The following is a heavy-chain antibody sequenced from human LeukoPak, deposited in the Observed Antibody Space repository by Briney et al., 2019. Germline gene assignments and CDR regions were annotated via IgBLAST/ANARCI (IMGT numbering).Heavy chain of an antibody. CDR3: AKDPYGTYYGRFDC. J-gene: IGHJ4*02. V-gene: IGHV3-23*01. CDR2: IVGSGGST. CDR1: GFTFGSHA. Sequence: GGSLRLSYAASGFTFGSHAMGWVRQPPGKGLEWVSGIVGSGGSTYYADSVKGRFTISRDNSKNTLYLQMNSLRGEDTALYYCAKDPYGTYYGRFDCWGQGTLVTVSS. D-gene: IGHD1-26*01.